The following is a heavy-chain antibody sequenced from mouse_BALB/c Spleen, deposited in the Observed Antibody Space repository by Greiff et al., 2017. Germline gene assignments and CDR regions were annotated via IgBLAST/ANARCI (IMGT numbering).Heavy chain of an antibody. CDR3: TRHYYGSSFLFDY. J-gene: IGHJ2*01. V-gene: IGHV1S81*02. Sequence: VQLQQPGAELVKPGASVKLSCKASGYTFTSYYMYWVKQRPGQGLEWIGGINPSNGGTNFNEKFKSKATLTVDKSSSTAYMQLSSLTSEDSAVYYCTRHYYGSSFLFDYWGQGTTLTVSS. CDR2: INPSNGGT. D-gene: IGHD1-1*01. CDR1: GYTFTSYY.